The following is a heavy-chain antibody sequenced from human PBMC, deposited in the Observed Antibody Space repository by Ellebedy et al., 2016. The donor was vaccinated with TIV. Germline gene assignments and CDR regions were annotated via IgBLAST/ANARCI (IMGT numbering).Heavy chain of an antibody. Sequence: PGGSLRLSCAASGFSFNTNWMNWVRWTPGRGLEWVATIKEDGSEKYYVDSVKGRFTISRDNARNSLSLQMNSLSAEDTAMYYCVRLVSGSSGHFWGQGALVIVSS. D-gene: IGHD6-25*01. CDR2: IKEDGSEK. CDR3: VRLVSGSSGHF. CDR1: GFSFNTNW. J-gene: IGHJ4*02. V-gene: IGHV3-7*01.